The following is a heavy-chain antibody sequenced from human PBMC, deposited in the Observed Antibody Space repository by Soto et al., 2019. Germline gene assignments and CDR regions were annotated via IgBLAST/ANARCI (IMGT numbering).Heavy chain of an antibody. V-gene: IGHV1-69*13. J-gene: IGHJ4*02. CDR2: VIPVFGTA. Sequence: SVKVSCKASGGTFGTSAISWVRQAPGQGLDWVGAVIPVFGTANYAQRFQGRVTITADESTSTAYMELSSLRSEDTAVYYCAREREPGRAATGARPIHYSGQGTPVTVSS. CDR1: GGTFGTSA. D-gene: IGHD1-26*01. CDR3: AREREPGRAATGARPIHY.